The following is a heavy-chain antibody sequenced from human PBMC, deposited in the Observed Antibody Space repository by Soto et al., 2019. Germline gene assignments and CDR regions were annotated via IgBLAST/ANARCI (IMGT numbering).Heavy chain of an antibody. CDR1: GGSISSYY. CDR2: IYYSGST. Sequence: SETLSLTCTVSGGSISSYYWSWIRQPPGKGLEWIGYIYYSGSTNYNPSLKSRVTISVDTSKNQFSLKLSSVTAADTAVYYCASGAITIFGYYMDVWGKGTTVTVSS. J-gene: IGHJ6*03. V-gene: IGHV4-59*08. D-gene: IGHD3-3*01. CDR3: ASGAITIFGYYMDV.